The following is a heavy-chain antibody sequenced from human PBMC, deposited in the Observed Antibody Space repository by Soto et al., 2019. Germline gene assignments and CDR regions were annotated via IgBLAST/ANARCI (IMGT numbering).Heavy chain of an antibody. CDR2: IWYDGSNK. Sequence: QVQLVESGGGVVQPGRSLRLSCVASGFTFSSYGMHWVRQAPGKGLEWVSVIWYDGSNKYYADSVKGRFTISRDNSKNTLDLQMNSLRAEDTAVYYCAREGGDILTGWLAFDMWGQGTMVTVSS. D-gene: IGHD3-9*01. J-gene: IGHJ3*02. V-gene: IGHV3-33*01. CDR3: AREGGDILTGWLAFDM. CDR1: GFTFSSYG.